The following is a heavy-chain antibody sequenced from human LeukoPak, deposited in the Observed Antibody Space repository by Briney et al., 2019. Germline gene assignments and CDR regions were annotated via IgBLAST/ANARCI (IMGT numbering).Heavy chain of an antibody. CDR1: GFTVSSNY. V-gene: IGHV3-53*01. CDR2: IYSGGST. D-gene: IGHD3-22*01. Sequence: GGSLRLSCAASGFTVSSNYMSWVRQAPGKGLEWVSVIYSGGSTYYADSVKGRFTISRDNSKNTLYLQMNSLRAEDTAVYYCAREDVDYDSSGYVYWGQGTLVTVPS. J-gene: IGHJ4*02. CDR3: AREDVDYDSSGYVY.